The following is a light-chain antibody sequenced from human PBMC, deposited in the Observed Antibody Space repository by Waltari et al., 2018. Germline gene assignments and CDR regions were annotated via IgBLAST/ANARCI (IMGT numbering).Light chain of an antibody. CDR2: EVS. CDR1: SSDVGGYNY. V-gene: IGLV2-8*01. Sequence: QSALAQPPSASGSPGQSVTISCTGTSSDVGGYNYVSWYQQHPGKAPKLMIYEVSKRPSGVPDRFSGSTSGNTASLTVSGLQAEDEAAYYCSSYAGSNFVVFGGGTKVTVL. J-gene: IGLJ2*01. CDR3: SSYAGSNFVV.